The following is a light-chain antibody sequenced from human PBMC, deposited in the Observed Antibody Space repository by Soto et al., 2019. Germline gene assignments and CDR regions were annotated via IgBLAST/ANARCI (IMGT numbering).Light chain of an antibody. Sequence: EIVMTQSPATLSLSPGERATLSCRASQSVFSSLAWYQQRPGQAPRLLIYGSATRATGIPDRFSGSWSGTEFTLTISRLQSEDSAVYYCQQYHSWPAFGQGTKVEIK. CDR1: QSVFSS. J-gene: IGKJ1*01. CDR3: QQYHSWPA. CDR2: GSA. V-gene: IGKV3-15*01.